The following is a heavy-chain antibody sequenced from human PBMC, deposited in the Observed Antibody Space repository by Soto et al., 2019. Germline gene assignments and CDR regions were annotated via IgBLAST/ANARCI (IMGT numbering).Heavy chain of an antibody. CDR2: VNHSGNT. J-gene: IGHJ5*02. CDR1: GASLSDNY. V-gene: IGHV4-34*01. Sequence: LSLTCAVYGASLSDNYCNWLRQPPGKGLEWIGEVNHSGNTNYNPSLRSRVTISIDTSKNQLSLNLRSVSAADTAVYYCARGRGEFDAWGRGTPVTVSS. CDR3: ARGRGEFDA. D-gene: IGHD2-21*01.